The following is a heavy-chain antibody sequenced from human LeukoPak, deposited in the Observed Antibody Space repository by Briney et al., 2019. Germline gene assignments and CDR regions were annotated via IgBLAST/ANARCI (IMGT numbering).Heavy chain of an antibody. J-gene: IGHJ4*02. V-gene: IGHV1-2*02. Sequence: ASVKVSCKASGYTFTGYYMHWARQAPGQGLEWMGWINPNSGGTNYAQKFQGRVTMTRDTSISTAYMELSRLRSDDTAVYYCARHGARGYTFDYWGQGTLVTVSS. CDR2: INPNSGGT. D-gene: IGHD5-18*01. CDR1: GYTFTGYY. CDR3: ARHGARGYTFDY.